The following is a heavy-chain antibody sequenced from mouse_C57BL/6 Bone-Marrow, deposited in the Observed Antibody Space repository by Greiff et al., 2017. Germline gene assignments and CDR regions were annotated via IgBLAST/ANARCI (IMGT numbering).Heavy chain of an antibody. V-gene: IGHV1-50*01. CDR3: ASGGWFAY. Sequence: QVQLQQPGAELVKPGASVKLSCKASGYTFTSYWMQWVQQRPGQGLEWIGEIDPSDSYTNYNQKFTGKATLTVDTSSSTAYMQLSSLTSEYSAVYYCASGGWFAYWGQGTLVTVAA. CDR1: GYTFTSYW. J-gene: IGHJ3*01. CDR2: IDPSDSYT.